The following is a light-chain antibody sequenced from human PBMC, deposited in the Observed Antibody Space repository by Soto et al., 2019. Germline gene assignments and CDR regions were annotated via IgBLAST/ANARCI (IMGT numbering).Light chain of an antibody. J-gene: IGLJ2*01. Sequence: QAVVTQEPSLTVSPGGTVTLTCGSNTGAVTSAHYPYWFQQKPGHAHRTLIYDTNNKHSWTPARFSCSLPGVKDALTLSGAQPEDEADYYCLFSSSGAYVVFGGGTKVTVL. CDR1: TGAVTSAHY. CDR2: DTN. V-gene: IGLV7-46*01. CDR3: LFSSSGAYVV.